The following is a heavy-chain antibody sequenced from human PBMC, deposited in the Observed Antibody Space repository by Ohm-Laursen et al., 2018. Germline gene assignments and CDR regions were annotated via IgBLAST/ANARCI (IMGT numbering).Heavy chain of an antibody. CDR1: GFTFDDYA. Sequence: SLRLSCTASGFTFDDYAMHWVRQAPGKGLEWVSGITWNSGTITYADSVKGRFTISRDNAKNPLYLQMNSLRAEDTAVYYCATGAVAGTFDYWGQGTLVTVSS. CDR3: ATGAVAGTFDY. V-gene: IGHV3-9*01. D-gene: IGHD6-19*01. CDR2: ITWNSGTI. J-gene: IGHJ4*02.